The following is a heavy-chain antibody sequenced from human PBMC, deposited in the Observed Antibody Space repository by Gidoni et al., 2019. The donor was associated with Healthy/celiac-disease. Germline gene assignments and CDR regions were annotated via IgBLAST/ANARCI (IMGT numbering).Heavy chain of an antibody. CDR1: GGSFSGYY. D-gene: IGHD3-10*01. J-gene: IGHJ4*02. Sequence: QVQLQQWGAGLLKPSETLSLTCAVYGGSFSGYYWSWIRQPPGKGLEWIGEINHSGSTNYNPSLKSRVTISVDTSKNQFSLKLSSVTAADTAVYYCARGRNKLFWGQGTLVTVSS. V-gene: IGHV4-34*01. CDR3: ARGRNKLF. CDR2: INHSGST.